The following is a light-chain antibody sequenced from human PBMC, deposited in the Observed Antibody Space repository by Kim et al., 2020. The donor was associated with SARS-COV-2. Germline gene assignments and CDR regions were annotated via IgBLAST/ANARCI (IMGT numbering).Light chain of an antibody. CDR3: KQSYSTPLT. J-gene: IGKJ4*01. Sequence: DIQMTQSPSSLSASVGDRVTITCRASQNISSYLNWYQQKPGKAPNLLIYAASSLQSGVPSRFSGRGSGTDFTLTISSLQPEDFATYYCKQSYSTPLTFGGGKKLEI. CDR1: QNISSY. V-gene: IGKV1-39*01. CDR2: AAS.